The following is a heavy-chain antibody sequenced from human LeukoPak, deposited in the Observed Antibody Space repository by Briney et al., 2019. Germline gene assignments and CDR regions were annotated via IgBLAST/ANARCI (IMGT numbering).Heavy chain of an antibody. CDR2: IYSGGST. Sequence: GGSLRLSCAASGFIVSNNYMSWVRQTPGKGLEWVAVIYSGGSTFYTDSVKGRFTISRDNSKNTLYLQMNSLRAEDTAVYYCAKDLTSDGYYGMDVWGQGTTVTVSS. J-gene: IGHJ6*02. CDR1: GFIVSNNY. CDR3: AKDLTSDGYYGMDV. D-gene: IGHD2-21*02. V-gene: IGHV3-66*01.